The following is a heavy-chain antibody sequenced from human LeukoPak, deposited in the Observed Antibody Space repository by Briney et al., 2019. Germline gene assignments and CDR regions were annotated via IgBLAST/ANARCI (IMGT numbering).Heavy chain of an antibody. Sequence: PSETLSLTCTVSGDSISSYYWGWIRQPPGKGLERIGSIYYSGTTNYTPSLESRVTISLDTSKNQFSLKLSSVTAADTAIYYCARHSLGSSWYLVAYWGQGTLVTVSS. V-gene: IGHV4-59*08. CDR3: ARHSLGSSWYLVAY. J-gene: IGHJ4*02. D-gene: IGHD6-13*01. CDR2: IYYSGTT. CDR1: GDSISSYY.